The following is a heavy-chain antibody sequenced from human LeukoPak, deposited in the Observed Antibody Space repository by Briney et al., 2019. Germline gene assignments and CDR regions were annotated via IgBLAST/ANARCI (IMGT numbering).Heavy chain of an antibody. V-gene: IGHV3-53*01. CDR3: ATTGGYWTGIFDR. D-gene: IGHD2-8*02. Sequence: PGGSLRLSCAASGFTVTTNYMTWVRQAPGKGLEWVSGTHGDGRTYYADSVKGRFTISRDSSKNTLSLQMNSLRAEDTAVCYCATTGGYWTGIFDRWGQGTLVTVSS. CDR1: GFTVTTNY. J-gene: IGHJ4*02. CDR2: THGDGRT.